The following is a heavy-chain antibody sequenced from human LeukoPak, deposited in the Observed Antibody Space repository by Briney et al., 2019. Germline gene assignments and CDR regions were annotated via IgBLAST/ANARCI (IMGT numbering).Heavy chain of an antibody. CDR3: ARERFVYGMDV. J-gene: IGHJ6*02. D-gene: IGHD3-3*01. CDR2: IYTSGST. CDR1: GGSISSGSYY. V-gene: IGHV4-61*02. Sequence: PSETLSLTCTVSGGSISSGSYYWSWIRQPAGKGLEWIGRIYTSGSTNYNPSLKSRVTISVDTSKNQSSLKLSSVTAADTAVYYCARERFVYGMDVWGQGTTVTVSS.